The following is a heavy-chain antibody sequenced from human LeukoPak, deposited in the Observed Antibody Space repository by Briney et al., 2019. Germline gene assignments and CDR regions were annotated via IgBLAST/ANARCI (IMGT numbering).Heavy chain of an antibody. J-gene: IGHJ4*02. D-gene: IGHD3-10*01. V-gene: IGHV1-18*01. CDR1: GYTFTSYG. CDR3: ARGARLWFGELYGY. Sequence: ASVKVSCKASGYTFTSYGISWVRQAPGQGLEWMGWISAYNGNTNYAQKLQGRVTMTTDTSTSTVYMELSSLRSGDTAVYYCARGARLWFGELYGYWGQGTLVTVSS. CDR2: ISAYNGNT.